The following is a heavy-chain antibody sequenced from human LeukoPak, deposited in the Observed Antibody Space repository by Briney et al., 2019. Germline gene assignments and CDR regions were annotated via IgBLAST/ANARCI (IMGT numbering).Heavy chain of an antibody. D-gene: IGHD6-19*01. Sequence: PGGSLRLSCAASGFTFSSYGMHWVRQAPRKGLEWVAGISYEGSKQYYADSVKGRFTISRDNSKNTLYLEMDSLRVEDTAVYYCAKVGSWFSSGWYGGDYWGQGTLVTVSS. CDR1: GFTFSSYG. CDR3: AKVGSWFSSGWYGGDY. J-gene: IGHJ4*02. V-gene: IGHV3-30*18. CDR2: ISYEGSKQ.